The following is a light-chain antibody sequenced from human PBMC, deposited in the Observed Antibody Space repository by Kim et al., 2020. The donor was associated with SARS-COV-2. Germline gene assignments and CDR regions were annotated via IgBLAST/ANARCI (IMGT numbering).Light chain of an antibody. CDR1: TLRTYY. J-gene: IGLJ2*01. Sequence: SSELTQDPAVSVALGQTVSMSCQGDTLRTYYASWYQQKPGQAPKLLISGKNNRPSGIPDRFSGSSSGHTAFLTITATQAEDEADYYCHSRDRSGNRVLFG. V-gene: IGLV3-19*01. CDR2: GKN. CDR3: HSRDRSGNRVL.